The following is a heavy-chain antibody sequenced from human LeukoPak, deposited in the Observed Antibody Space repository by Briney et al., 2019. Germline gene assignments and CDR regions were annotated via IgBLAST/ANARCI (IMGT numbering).Heavy chain of an antibody. CDR3: ARDRASGSTYYCYMDV. CDR2: ISSNGGST. V-gene: IGHV3-64*01. D-gene: IGHD1-26*01. J-gene: IGHJ6*03. CDR1: GFTFSSYA. Sequence: GGSLRLSCAASGFTFSSYAMHWVRQAPGKGLEYVSAISSNGGSTYYANSVKGRFTISRDNSKNTLYLQMGSLRAEDMAVYYCARDRASGSTYYCYMDVWGKGTTVTVSS.